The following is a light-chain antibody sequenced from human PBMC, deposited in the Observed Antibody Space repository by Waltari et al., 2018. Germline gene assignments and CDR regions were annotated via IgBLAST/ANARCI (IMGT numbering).Light chain of an antibody. J-gene: IGKJ1*01. V-gene: IGKV3-15*01. Sequence: ERVMTQSPDILSVSPGETVTLSCRASQSSSTNVAWYQHKPGQAPRPLIYNGATRATGIPATFSGSGSGTEFTLAISSLQPEDFAVYFCQQYDDWPATFGQGTKVEI. CDR2: NGA. CDR3: QQYDDWPAT. CDR1: QSSSTN.